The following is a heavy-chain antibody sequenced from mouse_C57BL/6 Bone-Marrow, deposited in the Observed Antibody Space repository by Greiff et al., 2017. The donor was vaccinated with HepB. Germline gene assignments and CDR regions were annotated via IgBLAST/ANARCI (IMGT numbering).Heavy chain of an antibody. CDR1: GYTFTSYW. Sequence: QVQLQQPGTELVKPGASVKLSCKASGYTFTSYWMHWVKQRPGRGLEWIGRIDPNSGGTKYNEKFKSKATLTVDKPSSTAYMQLSSLTSEDSAVYYCARHNYYGSSPYWYFDVWGTGTTVTVSS. CDR3: ARHNYYGSSPYWYFDV. CDR2: IDPNSGGT. J-gene: IGHJ1*03. D-gene: IGHD1-1*01. V-gene: IGHV1-72*01.